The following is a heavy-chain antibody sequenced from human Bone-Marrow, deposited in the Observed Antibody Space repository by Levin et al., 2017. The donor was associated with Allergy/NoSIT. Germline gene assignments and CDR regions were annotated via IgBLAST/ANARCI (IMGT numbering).Heavy chain of an antibody. V-gene: IGHV1-8*01. J-gene: IGHJ4*02. CDR2: MNPNSGNT. CDR3: ARGTYYDFWSGYWHPFDY. Sequence: GASVKVSCKASGYTFTSYDINWVRQATGQGLEWMGWMNPNSGNTGYAQKFQGRVTMTRNTSISTAYMELSSLRSEDTAVYYCARGTYYDFWSGYWHPFDYWGQGTLVTVSS. CDR1: GYTFTSYD. D-gene: IGHD3-3*01.